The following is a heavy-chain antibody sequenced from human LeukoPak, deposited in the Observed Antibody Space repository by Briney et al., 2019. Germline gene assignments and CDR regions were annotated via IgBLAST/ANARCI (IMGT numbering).Heavy chain of an antibody. Sequence: ASVKVSCKAFGYTFTNYGISWVRQAPGQGLEWMGWISTYNNNTDYAQRLQGRVTMTTDTSTSTAYMELRSLRSDDTAVYYCARGDGDYGYWGQGTLVTVSS. D-gene: IGHD4-17*01. J-gene: IGHJ4*02. CDR2: ISTYNNNT. CDR3: ARGDGDYGY. V-gene: IGHV1-18*01. CDR1: GYTFTNYG.